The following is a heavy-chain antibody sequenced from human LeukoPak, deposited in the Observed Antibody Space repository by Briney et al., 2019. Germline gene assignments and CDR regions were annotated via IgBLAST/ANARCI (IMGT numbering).Heavy chain of an antibody. Sequence: GASVKVSCKASGYTFTSYYIHWVRQAPGQGLEWMGIIYPGGGSTSYAQKFQGRVTMTRDMSTSTVYMELSSLRSEDTAVYYCARDNVFDYWGQGTLVTVSS. D-gene: IGHD2-8*01. J-gene: IGHJ4*02. V-gene: IGHV1-46*01. CDR2: IYPGGGST. CDR3: ARDNVFDY. CDR1: GYTFTSYY.